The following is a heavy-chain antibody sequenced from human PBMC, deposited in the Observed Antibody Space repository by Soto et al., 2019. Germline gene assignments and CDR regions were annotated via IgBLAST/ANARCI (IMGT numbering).Heavy chain of an antibody. D-gene: IGHD2-2*01. J-gene: IGHJ6*02. CDR3: AREDIVVVPAADYYYYYGMDV. V-gene: IGHV4-4*02. CDR2: IYHSGST. CDR1: GGSISSSNW. Sequence: QVQLQESGPGLVKPSGTLSLTCAVSGGSISSSNWWSWVRQPPGKGLEWLGEIYHSGSTNYNPSLKSRVTISVDKSKNQFSLKLSSVTAADTAVYYCAREDIVVVPAADYYYYYGMDVWGQGTTVTVSS.